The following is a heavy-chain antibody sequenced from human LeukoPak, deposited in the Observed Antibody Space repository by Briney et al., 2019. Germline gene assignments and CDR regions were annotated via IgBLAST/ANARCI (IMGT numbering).Heavy chain of an antibody. V-gene: IGHV6-1*01. CDR1: GDSVSSNSAA. D-gene: IGHD5-18*01. J-gene: IGHJ6*02. Sequence: SQTLSLTCAIPGDSVSSNSAAWNWIRQSPSRGLEWLGRTYYRSKWYNDYAVSVKSRITINPDTSKNQFSLQLNSVTPEDTAVYYCARLGDYVDTAYYYGMDVWGQGTTVTVSS. CDR3: ARLGDYVDTAYYYGMDV. CDR2: TYYRSKWYN.